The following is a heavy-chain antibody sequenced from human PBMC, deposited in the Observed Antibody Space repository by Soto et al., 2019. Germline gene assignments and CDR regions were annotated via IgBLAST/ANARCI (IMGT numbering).Heavy chain of an antibody. V-gene: IGHV3-9*01. CDR2: IGRTSAIS. J-gene: IGHJ4*02. CDR3: VKDKGDVYSASIDY. D-gene: IGHD4-4*01. CDR1: GFTFGNFA. Sequence: GWSLRLSCASSGFTFGNFAMHWVRQAPGKGLEWVSGIGRTSAISGYADAVKGRFTISRDSAKNYLSLEMKSMRPEDTALYYCVKDKGDVYSASIDYWGQGTVVTVSS.